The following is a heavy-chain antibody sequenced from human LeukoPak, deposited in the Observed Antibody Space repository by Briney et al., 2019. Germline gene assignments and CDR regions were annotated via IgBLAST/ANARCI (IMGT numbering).Heavy chain of an antibody. J-gene: IGHJ4*02. V-gene: IGHV4-59*01. Sequence: SETLSLTCTVSGGSISSNYWSWIRQPPGKGLEWIGYIYYSGSTNYNPSLKSRVTISVDTSKNQFSLKLSSVTAADTAVYYCASSSGWYYFDYWGQGTLVTVSS. D-gene: IGHD6-19*01. CDR3: ASSSGWYYFDY. CDR1: GGSISSNY. CDR2: IYYSGST.